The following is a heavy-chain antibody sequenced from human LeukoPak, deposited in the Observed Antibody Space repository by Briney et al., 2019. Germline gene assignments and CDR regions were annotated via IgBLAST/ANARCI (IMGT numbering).Heavy chain of an antibody. D-gene: IGHD3-10*01. Sequence: GESLRISCKTSGYSFTTYWIGWVRQMPGTGLEWVGAIYPDDSDTRYSPSFQGQVVISADRSIRTAYLQWNTLKTSDTAMYYCVRQRGASGTINHFDPWGQGTLVTVSS. CDR2: IYPDDSDT. J-gene: IGHJ5*02. V-gene: IGHV5-51*01. CDR1: GYSFTTYW. CDR3: VRQRGASGTINHFDP.